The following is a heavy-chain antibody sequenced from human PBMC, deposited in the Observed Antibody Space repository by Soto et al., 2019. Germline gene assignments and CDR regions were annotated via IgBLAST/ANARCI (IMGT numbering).Heavy chain of an antibody. V-gene: IGHV4-4*02. J-gene: IGHJ5*02. Sequence: SETLSLTCGVSGGSISSINWWSWVRQTPGKGLEWIGEIYYSGSTNYNPPLTSRVSMSVDKSRNQFFPNLTSLTAADTAVYYCARSSGLYATYHFAAWGRGTLVTVP. CDR1: GGSISSINW. CDR3: ARSSGLYATYHFAA. D-gene: IGHD3-10*01. CDR2: IYYSGST.